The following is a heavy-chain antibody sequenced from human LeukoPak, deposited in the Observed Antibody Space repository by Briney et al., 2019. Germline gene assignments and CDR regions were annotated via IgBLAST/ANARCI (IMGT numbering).Heavy chain of an antibody. CDR3: ARGQARLAWFDP. V-gene: IGHV4-59*08. CDR2: IHYSGST. Sequence: PSETLSLTCTVSGGSISSYYWSWIRQPPGKGLEWIGYIHYSGSTNYNPSLKSRVTISVDTSKNQFSLKLRSVTAADTAVYYCARGQARLAWFDPWGQGTLVTVSS. J-gene: IGHJ5*02. D-gene: IGHD6-19*01. CDR1: GGSISSYY.